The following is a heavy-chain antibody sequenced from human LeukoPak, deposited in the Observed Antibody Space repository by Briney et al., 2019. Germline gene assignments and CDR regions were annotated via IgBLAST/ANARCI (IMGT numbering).Heavy chain of an antibody. CDR1: GGSISTYY. Sequence: SETLSLTCTVSGGSISTYYWTWIRQPPGKGLEWIGYIHNSGSTNYNPSLKSRVTISVDTSRNQFSLKLTSVTAADTAVYYCARDGRQKAVTRIAFDIWDQGTMVTVSS. CDR2: IHNSGST. CDR3: ARDGRQKAVTRIAFDI. V-gene: IGHV4-59*12. J-gene: IGHJ3*02. D-gene: IGHD4-17*01.